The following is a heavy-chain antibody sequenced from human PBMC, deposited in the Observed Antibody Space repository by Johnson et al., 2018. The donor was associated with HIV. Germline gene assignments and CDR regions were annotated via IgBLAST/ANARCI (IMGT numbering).Heavy chain of an antibody. CDR1: GFTFSSYA. CDR2: ISYDGSNK. V-gene: IGHV3-30-3*01. D-gene: IGHD1-14*01. Sequence: VQLVESGGGVVQPGGSLRLSCAASGFTFSSYAMHWVRQAPGKGLEWVAVISYDGSNKFYADSMKGRFIISRDNPKNTLYLQMNSLRAEDTAVYFCARPRRRGVDGFDIWGQGTMVTVSS. CDR3: ARPRRRGVDGFDI. J-gene: IGHJ3*02.